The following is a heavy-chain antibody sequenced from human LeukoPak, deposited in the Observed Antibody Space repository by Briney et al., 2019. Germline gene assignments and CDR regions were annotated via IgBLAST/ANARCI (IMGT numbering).Heavy chain of an antibody. CDR2: ISGSGGNT. Sequence: GGSLRLSCAASGFTFSSYAMSWVRQAPGKGLEWVSAISGSGGNTYYADSVKGRFTISRDNSKNTLYLQMNSLRAEDTAVYYCAKGVDTAMVTFGDYWGQGTLVTVSS. CDR3: AKGVDTAMVTFGDY. V-gene: IGHV3-23*01. J-gene: IGHJ4*02. CDR1: GFTFSSYA. D-gene: IGHD5-18*01.